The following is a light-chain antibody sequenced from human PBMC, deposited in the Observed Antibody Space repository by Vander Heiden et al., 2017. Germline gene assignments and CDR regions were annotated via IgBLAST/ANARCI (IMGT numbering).Light chain of an antibody. Sequence: DIQMTQSPSSLSASVGDRVTITCRESQSISSYLNWYQQKPGKAPKLLIYAASSVQSGVPSRFSGSGSGTDFTLTISSLQPEDFATYYWQQTYSAPPTEAFGQGTKVEIK. J-gene: IGKJ1*01. CDR2: AAS. CDR1: QSISSY. V-gene: IGKV1-39*01. CDR3: QQTYSAPPTEA.